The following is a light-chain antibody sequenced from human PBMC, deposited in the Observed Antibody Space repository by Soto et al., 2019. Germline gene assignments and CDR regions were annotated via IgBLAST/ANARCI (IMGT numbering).Light chain of an antibody. CDR1: QDISTW. J-gene: IGKJ4*01. Sequence: DIPMTQSPSSVSASVGDRVTITCRTSQDISTWLAWYQQKPGQAPKLLIYAASSLQSGVPSRFSGSGSGTDFTLTISSLQPEDFATYYCQPDNSFPLTFGGGTKVEIK. CDR3: QPDNSFPLT. CDR2: AAS. V-gene: IGKV1-12*01.